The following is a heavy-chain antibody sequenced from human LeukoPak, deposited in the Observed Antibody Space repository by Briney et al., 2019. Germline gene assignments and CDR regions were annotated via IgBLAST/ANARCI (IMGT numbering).Heavy chain of an antibody. Sequence: GGSLRLSCGASGFTFTNYAMHWVRQAPGKGLEWVAVVSYDGRNEYYADSVKGRFTISRDNAKNSLYLQMNSLRAEDTAVYYCAREGILRAFDIWGQGTMVTVSS. CDR3: AREGILRAFDI. CDR2: VSYDGRNE. CDR1: GFTFTNYA. D-gene: IGHD3-16*01. J-gene: IGHJ3*02. V-gene: IGHV3-30*04.